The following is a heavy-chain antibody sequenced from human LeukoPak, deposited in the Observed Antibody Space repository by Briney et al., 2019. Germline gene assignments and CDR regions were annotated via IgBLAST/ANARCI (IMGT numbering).Heavy chain of an antibody. CDR1: GFTFSSYA. V-gene: IGHV3-23*01. J-gene: IGHJ4*02. CDR2: ISDSGGST. D-gene: IGHD6-19*01. Sequence: GGSLRLSCAASGFTFSSYAMYWVRQAPGMGLEWVSIISDSGGSTQYADSVKGRFTISRDNSKNTLYLQMNSLRTEDTAVYHCAKDITGSSGWNHFDYWGQGTLVTVSP. CDR3: AKDITGSSGWNHFDY.